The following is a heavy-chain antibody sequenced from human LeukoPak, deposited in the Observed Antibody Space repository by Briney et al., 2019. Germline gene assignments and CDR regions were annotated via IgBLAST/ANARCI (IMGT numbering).Heavy chain of an antibody. CDR3: ARGGYGANDDAFDI. J-gene: IGHJ3*02. D-gene: IGHD4-23*01. CDR1: GFTFSSYS. V-gene: IGHV3-48*02. Sequence: AGGSLRLSCAASGFTFSSYSMNWVRQAPGKGLEWVSYIISSTNTIYYADSVKGRFTISRDNAKNSLFLQMNSLRDEDTAVYYCARGGYGANDDAFDIWGQGTMVTVSS. CDR2: IISSTNTI.